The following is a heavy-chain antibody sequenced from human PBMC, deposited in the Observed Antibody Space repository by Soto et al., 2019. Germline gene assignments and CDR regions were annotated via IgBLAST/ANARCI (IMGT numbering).Heavy chain of an antibody. D-gene: IGHD5-12*01. Sequence: SETLSLTCAVSSGSISSLNWWTWVRQPPGKGLEWIGEIYHSGSANYSPSLKSRVTMSVDKSKNQFSLNLSSVTAADTAVYYCARGTNSGYDWVPFDYWGQGTLVTVSS. CDR2: IYHSGSA. CDR3: ARGTNSGYDWVPFDY. CDR1: SGSISSLNW. J-gene: IGHJ4*02. V-gene: IGHV4-4*02.